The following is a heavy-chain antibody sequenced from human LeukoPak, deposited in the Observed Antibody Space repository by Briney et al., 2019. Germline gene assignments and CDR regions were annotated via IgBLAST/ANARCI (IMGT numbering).Heavy chain of an antibody. CDR1: GFTFDDFV. D-gene: IGHD1-1*01. CDR2: ISWNSNSV. CDR3: ARETWNAFDI. Sequence: GRSLRLSWAASGFTFDDFVMHWIRQAPGKGLEWVSSISWNSNSVGYADSVKGRFTISRDNAKNSLYLQMSSLRTEDMALYYCARETWNAFDIWGQGTMVTVSS. J-gene: IGHJ3*02. V-gene: IGHV3-9*03.